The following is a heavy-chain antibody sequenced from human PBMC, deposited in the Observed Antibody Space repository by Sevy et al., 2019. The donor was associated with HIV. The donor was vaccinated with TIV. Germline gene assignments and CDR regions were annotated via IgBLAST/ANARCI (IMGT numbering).Heavy chain of an antibody. CDR3: AREVGRGHDY. V-gene: IGHV3-74*01. D-gene: IGHD1-26*01. Sequence: GGSPRLSCAASGFSFRNYWMHWVRQAPGKGLVWVSRISFDGSTTTYADSVKGRFTISRDNAKNTLYLQMNSLRAEDTAVYYWAREVGRGHDYWGQRTLVTVSS. J-gene: IGHJ4*02. CDR1: GFSFRNYW. CDR2: ISFDGSTT.